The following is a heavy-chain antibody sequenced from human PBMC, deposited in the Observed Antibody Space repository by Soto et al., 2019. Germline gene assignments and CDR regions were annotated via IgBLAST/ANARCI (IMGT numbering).Heavy chain of an antibody. Sequence: QVQLQESGPGLVKPSQTLTLTCTVSGGSMSSGAFYWSWIRQHPGKGLEWIGHISDSGSSYYNPSLESRVTRSVDTSKNQFSLKLSAVTAADTAVYFCARTTFYDIFTAYYSLFDYWGQGTLVTVSS. D-gene: IGHD3-9*01. J-gene: IGHJ4*02. V-gene: IGHV4-31*03. CDR3: ARTTFYDIFTAYYSLFDY. CDR2: ISDSGSS. CDR1: GGSMSSGAFY.